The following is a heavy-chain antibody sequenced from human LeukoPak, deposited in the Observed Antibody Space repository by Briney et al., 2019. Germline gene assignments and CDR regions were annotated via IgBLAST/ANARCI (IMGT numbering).Heavy chain of an antibody. CDR1: GGTFSSYA. CDR2: IIPIFGTA. Sequence: SVKVSCKASGGTFSSYAISWVRQAPGQGLEWMGGIIPIFGTANYAQKFQGRVTITADKSTSTAYMELSSLRSEDTAVYYCARDYYDSSGYSRRFDPWGQGTLVTVSS. V-gene: IGHV1-69*06. J-gene: IGHJ5*02. D-gene: IGHD3-22*01. CDR3: ARDYYDSSGYSRRFDP.